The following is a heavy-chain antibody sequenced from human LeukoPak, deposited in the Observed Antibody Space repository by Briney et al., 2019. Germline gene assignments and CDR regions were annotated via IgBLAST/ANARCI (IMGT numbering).Heavy chain of an antibody. CDR2: ISYDGSNK. Sequence: GGSLRLSCAASGFTFSSYGMHWVRQAPGKGLEWVAVISYDGSNKYYADSVKGRFTISRDNSKNTLYLQMNSLRAEDTAVYYCAKGYLDDYWGQGTLVTVSP. J-gene: IGHJ4*02. CDR1: GFTFSSYG. V-gene: IGHV3-30*19. CDR3: AKGYLDDY. D-gene: IGHD3-9*01.